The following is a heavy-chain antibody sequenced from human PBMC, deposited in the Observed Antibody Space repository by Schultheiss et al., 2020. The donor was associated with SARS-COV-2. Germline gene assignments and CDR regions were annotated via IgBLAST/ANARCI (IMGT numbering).Heavy chain of an antibody. Sequence: GESLKISCAASGFTFSSYGIHWVRQAPGKGLEWVAVISYDGSNKYYADSVKGRFTISRDNSKNTLYLQMNSLRAEDTAVYYCAKDTTMVRGVITPLGYWGQGTLVTVSS. CDR1: GFTFSSYG. J-gene: IGHJ4*02. CDR3: AKDTTMVRGVITPLGY. V-gene: IGHV3-30*18. D-gene: IGHD3-10*01. CDR2: ISYDGSNK.